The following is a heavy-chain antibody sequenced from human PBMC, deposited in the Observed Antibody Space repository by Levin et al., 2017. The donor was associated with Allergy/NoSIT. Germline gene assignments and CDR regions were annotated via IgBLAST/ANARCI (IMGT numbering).Heavy chain of an antibody. CDR1: GFSFSSSW. D-gene: IGHD3-10*01. CDR2: INEDGSAK. J-gene: IGHJ5*02. Sequence: GESLKISCVVPGFSFSSSWMSWVRQAPGKGLEWVANINEDGSAKYYVDSVKGRFTVSRDNAENSLYLQMDDLRAEDTALYYCARDVTMGGEAWGQGTLVTVSS. V-gene: IGHV3-7*03. CDR3: ARDVTMGGEA.